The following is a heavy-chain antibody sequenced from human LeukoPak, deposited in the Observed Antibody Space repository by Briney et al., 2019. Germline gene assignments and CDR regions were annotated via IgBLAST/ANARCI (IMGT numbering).Heavy chain of an antibody. Sequence: GGSLRLSCAASGFTFSSYAMSWVRQAPGKGLEWVSAISGSGGSTYYADSVKGRFTISRDNSKNTLYLQMNSLRAEDTAVYYCAIDLRAGSGQQLVRRDRNWRNWGQGTLVTVSS. CDR3: AIDLRAGSGQQLVRRDRNWRN. D-gene: IGHD6-13*01. V-gene: IGHV3-23*01. CDR1: GFTFSSYA. J-gene: IGHJ4*02. CDR2: ISGSGGST.